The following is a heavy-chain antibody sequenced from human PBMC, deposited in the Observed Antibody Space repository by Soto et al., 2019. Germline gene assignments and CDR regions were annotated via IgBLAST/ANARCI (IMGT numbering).Heavy chain of an antibody. CDR1: GGTFSNYA. V-gene: IGHV1-69*01. CDR3: TRTGGMDV. Sequence: QVQLVQSGAEVKKPGSSVKVSCKASGGTFSNYAITWVRRAPGQGLEWMGRILPVFGTAVYAQKFQGRVTITADESTSTAYMELSSLRSEDTAVYYCTRTGGMDVWSQGATVTVSS. J-gene: IGHJ6*02. CDR2: ILPVFGTA.